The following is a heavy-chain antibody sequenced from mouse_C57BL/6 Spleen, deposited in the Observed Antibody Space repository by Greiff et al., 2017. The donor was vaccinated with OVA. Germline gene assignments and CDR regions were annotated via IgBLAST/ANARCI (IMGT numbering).Heavy chain of an antibody. CDR2: IYPGSGST. CDR3: AIYYDYDGDYLDD. Sequence: QVQLQQSGAELVKPGASVKMSCKASGYTFTSYWITWVKQRPGQGLEWIGDIYPGSGSTNYNEKFKSKATLTVDKSSSTAYMQLSSLTSEDSAVYYCAIYYDYDGDYLDDWGQGTTLTVSS. J-gene: IGHJ2*01. D-gene: IGHD2-4*01. V-gene: IGHV1-55*01. CDR1: GYTFTSYW.